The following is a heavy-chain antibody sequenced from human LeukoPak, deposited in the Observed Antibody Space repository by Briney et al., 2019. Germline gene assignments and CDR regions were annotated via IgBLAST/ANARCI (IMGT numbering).Heavy chain of an antibody. J-gene: IGHJ3*02. D-gene: IGHD1-1*01. V-gene: IGHV3-74*01. CDR2: ISADGSYT. Sequence: QPGGSLRLSCAASGFTFSSYWMHGVRQAPGKGLVWVTRISADGSYTLYADSVKGRFTVSRDNAKNTLYLQMNSLRAEDTAVYYCATANSGPDIWGQGTTVTVSS. CDR1: GFTFSSYW. CDR3: ATANSGPDI.